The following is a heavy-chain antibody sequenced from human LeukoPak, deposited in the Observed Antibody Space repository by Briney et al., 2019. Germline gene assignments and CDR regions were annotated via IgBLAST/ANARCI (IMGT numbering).Heavy chain of an antibody. CDR2: IYYSGST. V-gene: IGHV4-59*08. CDR3: ARHHYDFWSGYYSFDY. Sequence: PSETLSLTCTVSGGSISSYYWSWIRQPPGKGLEWIGYIYYSGSTNYNPSLKSRVTISVDTSKNQFSLKLSSVTAADTAVYYCARHHYDFWSGYYSFDYWGQGTLVTVSS. CDR1: GGSISSYY. J-gene: IGHJ4*02. D-gene: IGHD3-3*01.